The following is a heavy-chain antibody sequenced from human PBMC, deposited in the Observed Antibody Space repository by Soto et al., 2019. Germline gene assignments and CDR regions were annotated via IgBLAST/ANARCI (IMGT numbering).Heavy chain of an antibody. Sequence: GESLKISCKGSGYSFTSYWIGWVRQMPGKGLEWMGIIYPGDSDTRYSPSFQGQVTISADKSISTAYLQWSSLKASDTAMYYCARREVGIVVVPAADDAFDIWGQGTMVTVSS. V-gene: IGHV5-51*01. CDR2: IYPGDSDT. D-gene: IGHD2-2*01. CDR1: GYSFTSYW. J-gene: IGHJ3*02. CDR3: ARREVGIVVVPAADDAFDI.